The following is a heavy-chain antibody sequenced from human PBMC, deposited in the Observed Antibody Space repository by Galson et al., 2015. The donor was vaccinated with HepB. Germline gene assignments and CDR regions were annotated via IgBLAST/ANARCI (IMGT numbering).Heavy chain of an antibody. Sequence: SLRLSCAASGFTLSDYYMSWIRQAPGKGLEWVSYISSSSSYTNYADSVKGRFTISRDNAKNSLYLQMNSLRAEDTAVYYCARDSTGIAAADAFDIWGQGTMVTVSS. D-gene: IGHD6-13*01. CDR3: ARDSTGIAAADAFDI. CDR2: ISSSSSYT. J-gene: IGHJ3*02. V-gene: IGHV3-11*05. CDR1: GFTLSDYY.